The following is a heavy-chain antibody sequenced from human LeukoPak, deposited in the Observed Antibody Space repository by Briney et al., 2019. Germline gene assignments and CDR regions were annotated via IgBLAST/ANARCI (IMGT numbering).Heavy chain of an antibody. CDR3: ARGVGPESCSSTSCYFSPHVDV. V-gene: IGHV4-61*02. D-gene: IGHD2-2*01. J-gene: IGHJ6*04. CDR2: IYTSGST. CDR1: GGSISSGSYY. Sequence: TSQTLSLTCTVSGGSISSGSYYWSWIRQPAGKGLEWIGRIYTSGSTNYNPSLKSRVTISVDTSKNQFSLKLSSVTAADTAVYYCARGVGPESCSSTSCYFSPHVDVWGKGTTVTVSS.